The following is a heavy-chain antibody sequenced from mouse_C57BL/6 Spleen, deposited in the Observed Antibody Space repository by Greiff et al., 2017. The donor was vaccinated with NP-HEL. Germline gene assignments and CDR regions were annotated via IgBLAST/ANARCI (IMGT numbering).Heavy chain of an antibody. J-gene: IGHJ1*03. CDR2: ISYDGSN. CDR3: ASPITTVVYWYFDV. V-gene: IGHV3-6*01. D-gene: IGHD1-1*01. CDR1: GYSITSGYY. Sequence: EVKVEESGPGLVKPSQSLSLTCSVTGYSITSGYYWYWIRQFPGNKLEWMGYISYDGSNNYNPSLKNRISITRDTSKNQFFLKLNSVTTEDTATYYCASPITTVVYWYFDVWGTGTTVTVSS.